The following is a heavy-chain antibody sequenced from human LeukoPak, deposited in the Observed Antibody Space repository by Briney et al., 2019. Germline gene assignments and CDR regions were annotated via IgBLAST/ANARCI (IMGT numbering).Heavy chain of an antibody. Sequence: GGSLRLSCAASGFTFSSYAMSWVRQAPGKGLEWVSDISGSDGSIHYTDPVKGRFTISRDNSRNTLYLQMNSLRAEDTAVYYCARWGAVVVAAIDYWGQGTLVTVSS. J-gene: IGHJ4*02. D-gene: IGHD2-15*01. CDR3: ARWGAVVVAAIDY. CDR2: ISGSDGSI. V-gene: IGHV3-23*01. CDR1: GFTFSSYA.